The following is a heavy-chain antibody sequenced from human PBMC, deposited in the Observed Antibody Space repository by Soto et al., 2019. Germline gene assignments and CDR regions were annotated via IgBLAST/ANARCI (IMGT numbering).Heavy chain of an antibody. CDR3: ARDNMVRGVIIPNLDYYYGMDV. J-gene: IGHJ6*02. Sequence: ASVKVSCKASGYTFTSYGISWVRQPPGQGLEWMGWISAYNGNTNYAQKLQGRVTMTTDTSTSTAYMELRSLRSDDTAVYYCARDNMVRGVIIPNLDYYYGMDVWGQGTTVTVSS. V-gene: IGHV1-18*01. CDR1: GYTFTSYG. D-gene: IGHD3-10*01. CDR2: ISAYNGNT.